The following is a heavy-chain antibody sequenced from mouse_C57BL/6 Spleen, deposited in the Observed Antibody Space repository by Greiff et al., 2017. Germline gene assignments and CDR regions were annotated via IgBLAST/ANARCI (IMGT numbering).Heavy chain of an antibody. V-gene: IGHV1-80*01. CDR1: GYAFSSYR. CDR3: ARGNSNYFFAY. D-gene: IGHD2-5*01. CDR2: ISPGGGDT. J-gene: IGHJ3*01. Sequence: VQLKQSGAELVKPGASVKISCKASGYAFSSYRMNWVKQRPGKGLEWIGQISPGGGDTNYNGKFKGKATLTADKSSSTAYMQLSSLTAEDAAVYVCARGNSNYFFAYWGQGTLVTVSA.